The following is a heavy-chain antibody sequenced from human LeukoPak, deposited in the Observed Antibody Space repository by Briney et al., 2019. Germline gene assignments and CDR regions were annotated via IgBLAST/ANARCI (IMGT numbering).Heavy chain of an antibody. CDR3: ASQNCTNGVCYSVFDY. V-gene: IGHV1-2*02. D-gene: IGHD2-8*01. CDR2: INPNSGST. CDR1: GYTFTGYY. J-gene: IGHJ4*02. Sequence: ASVKVSCKASGYTFTGYYMHWVRQAPGQGLEWMGWINPNSGSTNYAQKFQGRVTMTRDTSISTAYMELSRLRSDDTAVYYCASQNCTNGVCYSVFDYWGQGTLVTVSS.